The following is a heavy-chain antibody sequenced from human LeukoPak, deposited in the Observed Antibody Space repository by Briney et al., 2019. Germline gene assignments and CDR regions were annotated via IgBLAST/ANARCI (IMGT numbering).Heavy chain of an antibody. CDR1: GYTFTSYD. V-gene: IGHV1-8*03. Sequence: ASVKVSCKASGYTFTSYDISWVRPATGQGREWMAWLNPNSGHTGYAQKFQGRVNITRNTSIRTAHMELSSLRSEDTAVYYCVRVRPLYASSSYYFDYWGQGTLVTVSS. CDR2: LNPNSGHT. J-gene: IGHJ4*02. D-gene: IGHD6-6*01. CDR3: VRVRPLYASSSYYFDY.